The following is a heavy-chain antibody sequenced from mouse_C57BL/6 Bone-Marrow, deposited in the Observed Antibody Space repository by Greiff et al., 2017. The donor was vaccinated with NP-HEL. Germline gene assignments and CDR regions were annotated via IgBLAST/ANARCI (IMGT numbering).Heavy chain of an antibody. CDR3: QETTVASYAMDY. D-gene: IGHD1-1*01. CDR2: IYPRSGNT. CDR1: GYTFTSYG. V-gene: IGHV1-81*01. J-gene: IGHJ4*01. Sequence: VQLQQSGAELARPGASVKLSCKASGYTFTSYGISWVKQRTGQGLEWIGEIYPRSGNTYYNEKFKGKATLTADKSSSTAYMELRSLTSEDSAVYFCQETTVASYAMDYWGQGTSVTVSS.